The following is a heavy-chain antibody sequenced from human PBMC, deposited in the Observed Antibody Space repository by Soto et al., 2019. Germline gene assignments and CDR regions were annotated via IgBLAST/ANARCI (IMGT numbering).Heavy chain of an antibody. CDR2: ISYDGSNK. Sequence: PGGSLRLSCAASGFTFSSYAMHWVRQAPGKGLEWVAVISYDGSNKYYADSVKGRFTISRDNSKNTLYLQMNSLRAEDTAVYYCARDPDPEDYDFWSGETYFDYWGQGTLVTVS. D-gene: IGHD3-3*01. CDR3: ARDPDPEDYDFWSGETYFDY. J-gene: IGHJ4*02. CDR1: GFTFSSYA. V-gene: IGHV3-30-3*01.